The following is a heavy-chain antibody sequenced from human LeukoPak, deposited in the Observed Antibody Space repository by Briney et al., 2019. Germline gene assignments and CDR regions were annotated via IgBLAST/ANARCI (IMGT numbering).Heavy chain of an antibody. V-gene: IGHV4-59*01. CDR2: IYYSGST. J-gene: IGHJ5*02. Sequence: SETLSLTCTVSGGSISSYYWSWIRQPPGKGLEWIGYIYYSGSTNYNPSLKSRVTISVDTSKNQFSLKLSSLTAADTAVYYCARIAAAGTHWFDPWGQGTLVTVSS. D-gene: IGHD6-13*01. CDR3: ARIAAAGTHWFDP. CDR1: GGSISSYY.